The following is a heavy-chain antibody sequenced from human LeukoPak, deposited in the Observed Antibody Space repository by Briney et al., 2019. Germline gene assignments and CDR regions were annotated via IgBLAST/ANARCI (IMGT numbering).Heavy chain of an antibody. D-gene: IGHD6-6*01. V-gene: IGHV1-18*04. CDR2: ISASTGNT. CDR3: ARAGWYTSSSGACDN. Sequence: GASVKVSCKASGYTFITYGISWVRQAPGQGLEWMGWISASTGNTDYAQKFQGRVSMTTDTSTSTVYMELRSLRSDDTAVYYCARAGWYTSSSGACDNWGQGTLVTVSS. J-gene: IGHJ4*02. CDR1: GYTFITYG.